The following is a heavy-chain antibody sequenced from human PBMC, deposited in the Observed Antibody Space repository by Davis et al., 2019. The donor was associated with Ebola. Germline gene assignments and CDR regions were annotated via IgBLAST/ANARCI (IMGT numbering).Heavy chain of an antibody. D-gene: IGHD5-24*01. CDR1: GYSFSSFW. CDR2: IDPGDSDT. CDR3: ARGTDGYNPGGYFDS. V-gene: IGHV5-51*01. J-gene: IGHJ4*02. Sequence: GESLKISCKGSGYSFSSFWIGWVRQMPGKGLEWMGIIDPGDSDTRYAPSFQGHVTFSADKSISTAYLQWSSLKASDTAMYYCARGTDGYNPGGYFDSWGQGTLVTVSS.